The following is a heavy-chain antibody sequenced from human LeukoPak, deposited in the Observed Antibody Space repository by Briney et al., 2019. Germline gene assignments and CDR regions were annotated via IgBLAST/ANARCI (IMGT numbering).Heavy chain of an antibody. CDR2: IYYSGST. J-gene: IGHJ4*02. CDR3: ARVSSSGILDY. D-gene: IGHD3-22*01. V-gene: IGHV4-59*01. Sequence: SETLSLTCTVSGGSLINYCWSWLRQPPGKGLEWIGYIYYSGSTNYNPSLKSRVTISVDTSKNQFSVKLSYVTAADTAVYYCARVSSSGILDYWGQGTLVTVSS. CDR1: GGSLINYC.